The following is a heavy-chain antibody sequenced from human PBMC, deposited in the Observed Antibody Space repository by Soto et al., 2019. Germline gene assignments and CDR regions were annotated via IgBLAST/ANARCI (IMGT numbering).Heavy chain of an antibody. CDR1: GGSISSGIW. CDR3: ARQSVVPAIYIDG. V-gene: IGHV4-4*02. D-gene: IGHD2-2*01. CDR2: IYHSGST. Sequence: QVQLQESGPGLVKPSGTLSLTCAVSGGSISSGIWWSWLRQPPGKGLEWIGEIYHSGSTDYNPSLKSRGTIAVDKSNNQFSLKLTSVTAADTAVYFCARQSVVPAIYIDGWGQGTTVTVSS. J-gene: IGHJ6*02.